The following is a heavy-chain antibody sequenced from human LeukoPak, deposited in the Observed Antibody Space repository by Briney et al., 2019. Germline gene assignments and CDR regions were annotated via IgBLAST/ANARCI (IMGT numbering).Heavy chain of an antibody. CDR2: MNPNSGNT. V-gene: IGHV1-8*01. J-gene: IGHJ6*03. CDR1: GYTFTSYD. D-gene: IGHD5-12*01. Sequence: ASVNVSCKASGYTFTSYDINWVRQATGQGLAWMGWMNPNSGNTGYAQKFQGRVTMTRNTSISTAYMELSSLRSEDTAVYYCARGRWGSHSGYLYYYYYYMDVWGKGTTVTVSS. CDR3: ARGRWGSHSGYLYYYYYYMDV.